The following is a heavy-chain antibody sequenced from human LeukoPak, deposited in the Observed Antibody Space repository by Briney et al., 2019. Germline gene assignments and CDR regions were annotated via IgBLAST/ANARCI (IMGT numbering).Heavy chain of an antibody. CDR3: AKFRYSGSYYPFDY. J-gene: IGHJ4*02. V-gene: IGHV3-30*02. Sequence: PGGSLRLSCAASGFTVSSYGMHWVRQAPGKGLEWVAFIRSDGSNKYYADSVKGRFTISRDNSKNTLYLQMNSLRAEDTAVYYCAKFRYSGSYYPFDYWGQGTLVTVSS. D-gene: IGHD1-26*01. CDR2: IRSDGSNK. CDR1: GFTVSSYG.